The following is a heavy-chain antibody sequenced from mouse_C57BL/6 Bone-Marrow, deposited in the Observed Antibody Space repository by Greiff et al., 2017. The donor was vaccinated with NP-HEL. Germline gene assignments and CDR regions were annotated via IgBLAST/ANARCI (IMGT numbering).Heavy chain of an antibody. CDR1: GFTFSDYY. D-gene: IGHD2-3*01. CDR3: ARRIYDGYYGFAY. Sequence: DVKLVESGGGLVQPGGSLKLSCAASGFTFSDYYMYWVRQTPEKRLEWVAYISNGGGSTYYPDTVKGRFTISRDNAKNTLYLQMSRLKSEDTAMYYCARRIYDGYYGFAYWGQGTLVTVSA. J-gene: IGHJ3*01. V-gene: IGHV5-12*01. CDR2: ISNGGGST.